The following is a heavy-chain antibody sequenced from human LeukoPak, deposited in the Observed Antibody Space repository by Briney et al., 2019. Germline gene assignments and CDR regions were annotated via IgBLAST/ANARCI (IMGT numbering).Heavy chain of an antibody. V-gene: IGHV3-21*04. CDR1: GFTFSTYT. CDR3: ARAIAAAGFGWFDP. D-gene: IGHD6-13*01. J-gene: IGHJ5*02. Sequence: GGSLRLSCAASGFTFSTYTMNWVRQAPGKGLEWVSSISSSGSYIYYADSVKGRFTISRDNAENSLYLQMNSLRAEDTAVYYCARAIAAAGFGWFDPWGQGTLVTVSS. CDR2: ISSSGSYI.